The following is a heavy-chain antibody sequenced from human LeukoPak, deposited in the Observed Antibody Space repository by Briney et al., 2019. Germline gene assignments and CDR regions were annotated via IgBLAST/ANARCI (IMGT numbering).Heavy chain of an antibody. Sequence: SVKVSCKASGYTFTSYAISWVRQAPGQGLEWMGGIIPIFGTANYAQKFQGRVTITADESTSTAYMELSSLRSEDTAVYYCAREMVDTARNGMDVWGQGTTVTVSS. D-gene: IGHD5-18*01. CDR1: GYTFTSYA. V-gene: IGHV1-69*13. CDR3: AREMVDTARNGMDV. J-gene: IGHJ6*02. CDR2: IIPIFGTA.